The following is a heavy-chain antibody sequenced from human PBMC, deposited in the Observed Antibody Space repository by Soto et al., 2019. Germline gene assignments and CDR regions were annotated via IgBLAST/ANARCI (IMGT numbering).Heavy chain of an antibody. Sequence: PGGSLRLSCAASGFTFSSYSMNWVRQAPGKGLEWVSSISSSSSYIYYADSVKGRFTISRDNAKNSLYLQMNSLRAEDTAVYYCAKGGFYGDYVDYWGQRTLVTVSS. CDR1: GFTFSSYS. V-gene: IGHV3-21*01. CDR2: ISSSSSYI. J-gene: IGHJ4*02. CDR3: AKGGFYGDYVDY. D-gene: IGHD4-17*01.